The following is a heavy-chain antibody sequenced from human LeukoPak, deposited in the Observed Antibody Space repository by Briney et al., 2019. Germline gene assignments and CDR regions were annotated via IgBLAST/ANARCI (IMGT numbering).Heavy chain of an antibody. CDR1: GGSISSYY. V-gene: IGHV4-59*08. J-gene: IGHJ4*02. CDR2: IYYSGST. CDR3: ARVGFPYYFDY. Sequence: SETLSLTCTVSGGSISSYYWSWIRQPPGKGLEWIGYIYYSGSTNYNPSLKSRVTISVDTSKNQFSLKLSSVTAADTAVYYCARVGFPYYFDYWGQGTLVTVSS.